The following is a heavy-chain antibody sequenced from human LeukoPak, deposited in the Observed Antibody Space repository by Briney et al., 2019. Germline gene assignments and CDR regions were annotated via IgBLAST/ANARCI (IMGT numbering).Heavy chain of an antibody. CDR2: VYYSGST. D-gene: IGHD5-24*01. J-gene: IGHJ3*02. CDR3: ARGRSGYNWAFDI. CDR1: GASITGYY. Sequence: PSETLPLTCTVSGASITGYYWSWIRQPPGKGLAWIGYVYYSGSTDNNPSLKSRVTISVDTSKNQFSLKLSSVTAADTAVYYCARGRSGYNWAFDIWGQGTMVTVSS. V-gene: IGHV4-59*01.